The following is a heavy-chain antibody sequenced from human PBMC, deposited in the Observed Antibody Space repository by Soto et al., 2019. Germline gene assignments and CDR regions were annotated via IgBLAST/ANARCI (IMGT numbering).Heavy chain of an antibody. CDR2: IYYSGST. CDR3: ARRPRLLSGGYYYYYMDV. D-gene: IGHD2-8*02. J-gene: IGHJ6*03. V-gene: IGHV4-39*01. CDR1: GGSISSSSYY. Sequence: PSETLSLTCTVSGGSISSSSYYWGWIRQPPGKGLEWIGSIYYSGSTYYNPSLKSRVTISVDTSKNQFSLKLSSVTAADTAVYYCARRPRLLSGGYYYYYMDVWGKGTTVTVSS.